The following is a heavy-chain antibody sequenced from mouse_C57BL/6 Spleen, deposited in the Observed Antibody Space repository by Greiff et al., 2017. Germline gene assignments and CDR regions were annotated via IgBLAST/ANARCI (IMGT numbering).Heavy chain of an antibody. Sequence: QVQLQQPGAELVKPGASVKMSCKASGYTFTSYWITWVKQRPRQGLEWIGDIYPGSGSTNYNEKFKSKATLTVDTSSSTAYMQLSSLTSEDSAVYYCARWYDYDGYFDVWGTGTTVTVSS. J-gene: IGHJ1*03. D-gene: IGHD2-4*01. CDR3: ARWYDYDGYFDV. CDR1: GYTFTSYW. CDR2: IYPGSGST. V-gene: IGHV1-55*01.